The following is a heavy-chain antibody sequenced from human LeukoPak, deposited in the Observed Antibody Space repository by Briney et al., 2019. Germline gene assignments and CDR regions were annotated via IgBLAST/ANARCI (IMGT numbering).Heavy chain of an antibody. CDR1: GGSVSSYY. V-gene: IGHV4-59*02. CDR2: ISYSGST. Sequence: SETLSLTCTVSGGSVSSYYWTWIRQPPGKGLGWIGYISYSGSTNYNPSLRSRVTISVDTSKTQFSLKLSSVTAADTAVYYCARDNGGYNWFDPWGQGTLVTVSS. D-gene: IGHD2-8*01. J-gene: IGHJ5*02. CDR3: ARDNGGYNWFDP.